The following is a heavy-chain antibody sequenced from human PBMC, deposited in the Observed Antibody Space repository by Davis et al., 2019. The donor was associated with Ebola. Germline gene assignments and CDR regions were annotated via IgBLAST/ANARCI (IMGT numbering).Heavy chain of an antibody. Sequence: SQTLSLTCAVSGDSISSSYYWSWIRQPPGKGLEWIGYIYYSGSTNYNPSLKSRVTISVDTSKNQFSLKLSSVTAADTAVYYCARYYYDSSGYYLHWYFDLWGRGTLVTVSS. CDR2: IYYSGST. J-gene: IGHJ2*01. D-gene: IGHD3-22*01. CDR1: GDSISSSYY. CDR3: ARYYYDSSGYYLHWYFDL. V-gene: IGHV4-59*08.